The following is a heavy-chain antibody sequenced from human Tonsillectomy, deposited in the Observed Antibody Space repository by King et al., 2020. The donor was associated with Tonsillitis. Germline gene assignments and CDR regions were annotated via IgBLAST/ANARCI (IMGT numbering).Heavy chain of an antibody. CDR3: ARGYYDILTGLSPEAY. D-gene: IGHD3-9*01. V-gene: IGHV1-2*02. CDR1: GYTFTGYY. Sequence: QLVQSGAEVKKPGASVKVSCKASGYTFTGYYMHWVRQAPGQGLQWMGWINPNSGGTNYAQKFQGRVTMTRDTSISTAYMELSRLRSDDTAVYYCARGYYDILTGLSPEAYWGQGTLVTVSS. CDR2: INPNSGGT. J-gene: IGHJ4*02.